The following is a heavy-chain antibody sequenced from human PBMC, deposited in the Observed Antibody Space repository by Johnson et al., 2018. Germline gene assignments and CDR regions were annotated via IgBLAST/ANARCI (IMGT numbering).Heavy chain of an antibody. CDR2: IYYSGST. CDR3: ARVNRIAVSLDV. Sequence: QVQLQESGPGLVKPSETLSLTCTVSGGSISSYYWSWIRQPPGKGLEWIGYIYYSGSTNYHPALKSRVTISVDTSKNQFSLKLSSVTAADTAVYYCARVNRIAVSLDVWGQGTTVTVSS. V-gene: IGHV4-59*01. CDR1: GGSISSYY. J-gene: IGHJ6*02. D-gene: IGHD6-19*01.